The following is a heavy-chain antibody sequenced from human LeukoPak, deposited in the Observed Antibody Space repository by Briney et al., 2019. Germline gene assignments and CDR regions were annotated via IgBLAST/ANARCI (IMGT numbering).Heavy chain of an antibody. J-gene: IGHJ4*02. D-gene: IGHD5-18*01. CDR3: ARDGYSFGHDFDY. CDR2: IKGDGSNT. CDR1: GFTFSSYW. Sequence: TGGSLRLSCAASGFTFSSYWMRWVRHTPGKRVGWVSRIKGDGSNTSYAYSVKGRFTISRDNAKNTLYLQMNSLRADDTAVYYCARDGYSFGHDFDYWGQGTLVTVSS. V-gene: IGHV3-74*01.